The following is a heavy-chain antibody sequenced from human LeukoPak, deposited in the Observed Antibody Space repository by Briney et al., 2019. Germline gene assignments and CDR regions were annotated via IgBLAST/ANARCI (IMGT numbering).Heavy chain of an antibody. CDR2: IIPIFGTA. Sequence: SVKVSCKASGGTFSSYAISLVRQAPGQGLEWMGGIIPIFGTANYAQKFQGRVTITTDESTSTAYMELSSLRSEDTAVYYCARDSLPRDYGDPRDYYYYMDVWGKGTTVTVSS. CDR3: ARDSLPRDYGDPRDYYYYMDV. V-gene: IGHV1-69*05. CDR1: GGTFSSYA. D-gene: IGHD4-17*01. J-gene: IGHJ6*03.